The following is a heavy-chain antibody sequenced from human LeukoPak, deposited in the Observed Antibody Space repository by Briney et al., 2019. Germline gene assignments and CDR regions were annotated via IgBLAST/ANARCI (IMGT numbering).Heavy chain of an antibody. CDR3: ARGGVRIVHAFDI. V-gene: IGHV1-8*03. Sequence: ASVKVSCKASGYTFTSYDINLVRQATGQGLEWMGWMNPNSGNTGYAQKFQGRVIITRNTSMSTAYMELSSLRSEDTAVYYCARGGVRIVHAFDIWGQGTMVTVSS. J-gene: IGHJ3*02. CDR1: GYTFTSYD. D-gene: IGHD3-10*01. CDR2: MNPNSGNT.